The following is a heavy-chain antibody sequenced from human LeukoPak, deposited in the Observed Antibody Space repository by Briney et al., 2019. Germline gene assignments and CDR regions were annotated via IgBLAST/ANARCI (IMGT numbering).Heavy chain of an antibody. Sequence: GGSLRLSCAASGFTFDDYAMHWVRQAPGKGLEWVSGISLNSGSIGYADSVKGRFTISRDNAKNSLYLQMNSLRAEDTALYYCAKVTSLSPPYCGGGTCYSYFQHWGQGTLVTVSS. CDR3: AKVTSLSPPYCGGGTCYSYFQH. D-gene: IGHD2-15*01. CDR2: ISLNSGSI. CDR1: GFTFDDYA. J-gene: IGHJ1*01. V-gene: IGHV3-9*01.